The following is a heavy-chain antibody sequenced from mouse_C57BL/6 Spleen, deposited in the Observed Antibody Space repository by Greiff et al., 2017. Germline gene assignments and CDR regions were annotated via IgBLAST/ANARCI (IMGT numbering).Heavy chain of an antibody. J-gene: IGHJ2*01. CDR2: ISSGGDYI. CDR1: GFTFSSYA. V-gene: IGHV5-9-1*02. Sequence: DVHLVESGEGLVKPGGSLKLSCAASGFTFSSYAMSWVRQTPEKRLEWVAYISSGGDYIYYADTVKGRFTISRDNARNTLYLQMSSLKSEDTAMYYCTRDLGRGYFDYWGQGTTLTVSS. D-gene: IGHD4-1*01. CDR3: TRDLGRGYFDY.